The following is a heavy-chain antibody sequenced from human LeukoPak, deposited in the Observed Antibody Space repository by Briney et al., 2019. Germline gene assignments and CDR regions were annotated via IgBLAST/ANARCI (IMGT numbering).Heavy chain of an antibody. J-gene: IGHJ4*02. Sequence: GGSLRLPCAASGFTFSIYAMSWVRQAPGEGLEWGSVISGSGGSTYYADSVKGRFTVSRDNSKNTLYLQMNSLRAEDTAVYYCAKRRYDFWSGYKDLAYWGQGTLVTVSS. D-gene: IGHD3-3*01. CDR2: ISGSGGST. CDR3: AKRRYDFWSGYKDLAY. CDR1: GFTFSIYA. V-gene: IGHV3-23*01.